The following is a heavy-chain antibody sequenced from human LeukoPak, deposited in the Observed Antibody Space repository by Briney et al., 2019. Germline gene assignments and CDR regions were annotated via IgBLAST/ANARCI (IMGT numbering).Heavy chain of an antibody. J-gene: IGHJ4*02. CDR2: IIPIFGTA. CDR1: GYTFTSYG. Sequence: SVRVSCKASGYTFTSYGISWVRQAPGQGLEWMGRIIPIFGTANYAQKFQGRVTITTDESTSTAYMELSTLRSDDTAVYYCARERPPGDSSNWFLEGYFDIWGQGTLVTLSS. D-gene: IGHD6-13*01. CDR3: ARERPPGDSSNWFLEGYFDI. V-gene: IGHV1-69*05.